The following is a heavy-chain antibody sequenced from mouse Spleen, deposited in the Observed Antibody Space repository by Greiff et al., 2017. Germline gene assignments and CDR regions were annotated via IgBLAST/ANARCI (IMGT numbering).Heavy chain of an antibody. Sequence: QQSCKASGYTFTSYWMDWVKQRPGQGLEWIGNIYPSDSETHYNQKFKDKATLTVDKSSSTAYMQLSSLTSEDSAVYYCALTNWGFAYWGQGTLVTISA. V-gene: IGHV1-61*01. CDR1: GYTFTSYW. CDR2: IYPSDSET. J-gene: IGHJ3*01. CDR3: ALTNWGFAY. D-gene: IGHD4-1*01.